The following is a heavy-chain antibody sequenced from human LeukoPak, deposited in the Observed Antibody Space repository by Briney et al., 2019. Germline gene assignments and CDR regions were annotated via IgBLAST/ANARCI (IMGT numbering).Heavy chain of an antibody. CDR1: GFTFTNYW. CDR2: IKQDGSAR. V-gene: IGHV3-7*01. D-gene: IGHD3-3*01. J-gene: IGHJ4*02. CDR3: AREEWMGRMDC. Sequence: QPGGSLRLSCAASGFTFTNYWMTWVRQASGKGLEWVANIKQDGSARYYVDSVKGRFTISRDNAKNSLFLQMNSLKVEDMAVYYCAREEWMGRMDCWGQGTPVTVSS.